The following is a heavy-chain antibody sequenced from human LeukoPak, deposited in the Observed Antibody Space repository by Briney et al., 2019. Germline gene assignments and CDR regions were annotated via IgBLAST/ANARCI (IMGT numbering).Heavy chain of an antibody. V-gene: IGHV4-59*11. CDR3: ARDLVTVTKGFDI. CDR2: ISYIGTT. D-gene: IGHD4-17*01. J-gene: IGHJ3*02. Sequence: SETLSLTCAVSGDSFSSHYWIWIRQAPGRGLEWIGYISYIGTTNYNPSLKSRVAISIDTSKNQFSLKLTSVTTADTAVYYCARDLVTVTKGFDIWGLGTMVSVSS. CDR1: GDSFSSHY.